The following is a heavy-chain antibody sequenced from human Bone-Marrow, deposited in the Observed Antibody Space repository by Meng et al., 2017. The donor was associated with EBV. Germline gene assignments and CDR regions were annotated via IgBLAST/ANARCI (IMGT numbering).Heavy chain of an antibody. Sequence: QLRTAEAGPGLVKPSEALSLTCTVAGGSISSRSYLWGWIRQPPGKGLGWIGSIYYRGGTHYNPALKSRVTISVDTSQNQFSLKLGFVTAADTAVYYCARATYYYDSSGYSHALDYWGQGTLVTVSS. V-gene: IGHV4-39*07. J-gene: IGHJ4*02. CDR2: IYYRGGT. D-gene: IGHD3-22*01. CDR1: GGSISSRSYL. CDR3: ARATYYYDSSGYSHALDY.